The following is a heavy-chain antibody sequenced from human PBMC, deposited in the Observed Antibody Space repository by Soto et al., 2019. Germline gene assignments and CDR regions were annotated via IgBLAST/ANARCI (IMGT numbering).Heavy chain of an antibody. D-gene: IGHD4-17*01. J-gene: IGHJ4*02. CDR2: MNPNSGNT. V-gene: IGHV1-8*01. CDR1: GYTFTSYD. Sequence: AAVKVSCKASGYTFTSYDINWVRQATGQGLERMGWMNPNSGNTGYAQKFQGRVTMTRNTSISTAYMELSSLRSEDTAVYYCARDSLMTTVTTSFDYWGQGTLVTVS. CDR3: ARDSLMTTVTTSFDY.